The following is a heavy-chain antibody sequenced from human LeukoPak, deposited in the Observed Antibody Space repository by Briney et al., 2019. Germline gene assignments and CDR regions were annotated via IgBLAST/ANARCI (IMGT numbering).Heavy chain of an antibody. D-gene: IGHD2-15*01. CDR1: GFTFSSYW. CDR2: INSDGSST. Sequence: GGSLRLSCAASGFTFSSYWMHWVRQAPGKGRVLVSRINSDGSSTSYADSVKGRFTISRDNAKNTLYLQMNSLRAEDTAVYYCARGLLGKYNWFDPWGQGTLVTVSS. CDR3: ARGLLGKYNWFDP. J-gene: IGHJ5*02. V-gene: IGHV3-74*01.